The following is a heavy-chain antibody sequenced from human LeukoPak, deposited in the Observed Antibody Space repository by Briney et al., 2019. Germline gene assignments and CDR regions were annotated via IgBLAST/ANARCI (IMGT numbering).Heavy chain of an antibody. D-gene: IGHD3-22*01. J-gene: IGHJ4*02. CDR2: ISWNSGNI. V-gene: IGHV3-9*01. Sequence: GGSLRLSCAASGFTFEDYSMHWVRQAPGKGLEWVSGISWNSGNIGYADSVKGRFTTSRDNAKNSLYLQMDSLRAEDTAFYYCGKASSGYYSAILHWGQGTLVTVSS. CDR1: GFTFEDYS. CDR3: GKASSGYYSAILH.